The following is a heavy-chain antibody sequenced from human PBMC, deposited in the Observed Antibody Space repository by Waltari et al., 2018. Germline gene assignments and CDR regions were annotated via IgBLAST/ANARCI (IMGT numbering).Heavy chain of an antibody. CDR1: GFTFSSYG. V-gene: IGHV3-33*01. CDR2: IWYDGSNK. D-gene: IGHD4-17*01. CDR3: AAGVPYGDYYFDY. J-gene: IGHJ4*02. Sequence: QVQLVESGGGVVQPGRSLRLSCAASGFTFSSYGMHWVRQAPGKGLEWVAVIWYDGSNKYYADSVKGRFTISRDNSKNTLYLQMNSLRSEDTAVYYCAAGVPYGDYYFDYWGQGTLVTVSS.